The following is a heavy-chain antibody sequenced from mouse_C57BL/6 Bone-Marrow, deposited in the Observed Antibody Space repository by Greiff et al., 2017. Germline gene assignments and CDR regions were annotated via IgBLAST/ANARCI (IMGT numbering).Heavy chain of an antibody. CDR1: GFNIQNTY. CDR2: IDPANGNT. J-gene: IGHJ2*01. CDR3: AARYGSSYVDY. V-gene: IGHV14-3*01. D-gene: IGHD1-1*01. Sequence: VQLQQSVAELVRPGASVKLSFTASGFNIQNTYMHWVKQRPEQGLEWIGRIDPANGNTKYAPKFQGQATITADPSSNTAYLQLSSLTSEDTAIYYCAARYGSSYVDYWGQGTTLTVAS.